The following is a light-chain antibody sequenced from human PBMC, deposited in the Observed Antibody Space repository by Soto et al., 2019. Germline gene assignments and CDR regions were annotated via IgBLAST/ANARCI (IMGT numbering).Light chain of an antibody. Sequence: DIQMTQSPSSVSASVGDRVTITCRASQGINSWLAWYQQKPGKAPKLLSYSTSNLQSGVPSRFSGSGSGTDFTLTITSLQPEDFATYFCQQSDSLPLTFGEGTKVEIK. CDR3: QQSDSLPLT. CDR2: STS. J-gene: IGKJ4*01. CDR1: QGINSW. V-gene: IGKV1D-12*01.